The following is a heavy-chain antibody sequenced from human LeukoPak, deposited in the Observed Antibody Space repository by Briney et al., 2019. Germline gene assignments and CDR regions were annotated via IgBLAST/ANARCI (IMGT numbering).Heavy chain of an antibody. CDR3: AKESRYSGSFYAFDI. V-gene: IGHV3-43D*03. J-gene: IGHJ3*02. Sequence: GGSLRLSCAASGFTFDDYAMHWVRQPPGKGLEWVSLISWDGGSTYYADSVKGRFTISRDNSKTSLYLQMDSLRAEDTALYYCAKESRYSGSFYAFDIWGQGTMVTVSS. D-gene: IGHD1-26*01. CDR2: ISWDGGST. CDR1: GFTFDDYA.